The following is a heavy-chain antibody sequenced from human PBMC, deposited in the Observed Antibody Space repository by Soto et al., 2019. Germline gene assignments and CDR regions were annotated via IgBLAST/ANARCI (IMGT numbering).Heavy chain of an antibody. V-gene: IGHV3-11*06. D-gene: IGHD6-19*01. CDR1: GFTFSDYY. CDR2: IVTSSAYT. J-gene: IGHJ4*02. Sequence: QVQLVESGGGLVKPGGSLRLSCAASGFTFSDYYMTWIRQAPGKGLEYVSYIVTSSAYTNYADSVKGRFTISRDNAKNSLLLEMRSLRAEDTAVYYCARLRASGWYMGGYLDSWGQGTLVTVSS. CDR3: ARLRASGWYMGGYLDS.